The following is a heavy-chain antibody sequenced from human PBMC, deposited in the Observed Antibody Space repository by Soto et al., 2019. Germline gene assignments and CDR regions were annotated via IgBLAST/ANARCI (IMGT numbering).Heavy chain of an antibody. CDR2: IYPGDSDT. CDR1: GYTFTNYW. D-gene: IGHD3-10*02. CDR3: VKQVKASMFDAFDI. Sequence: PGESLKISCKGSGYTFTNYWIGWVRQMPGKGLEWMGVIYPGDSDTRYSPSFHGQVTISADKSITTAYLQWSSLKASDTAMYYCVKQVKASMFDAFDIWGQGTMVTVSS. J-gene: IGHJ3*02. V-gene: IGHV5-51*01.